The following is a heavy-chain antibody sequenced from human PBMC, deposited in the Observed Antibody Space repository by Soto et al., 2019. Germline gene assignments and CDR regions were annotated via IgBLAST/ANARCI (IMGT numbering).Heavy chain of an antibody. D-gene: IGHD3-3*01. J-gene: IGHJ6*02. CDR1: GGSISSGGYY. CDR3: ARAQRLFGVVSAYHYFYFGMDV. V-gene: IGHV4-31*03. Sequence: PSETLSLTCTVSGGSISSGGYYWSWIRQHPGKGLEWIGYIYYSGSTYYNPSLKSRFTISRDNSHDTLSLHIKSLRPEDTAVYHCARAQRLFGVVSAYHYFYFGMDVWGQGTPVTVSS. CDR2: IYYSGST.